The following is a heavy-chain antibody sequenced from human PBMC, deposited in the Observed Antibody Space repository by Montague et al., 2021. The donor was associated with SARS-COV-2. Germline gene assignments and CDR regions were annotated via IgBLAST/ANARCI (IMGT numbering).Heavy chain of an antibody. CDR2: IYNDGST. CDR1: GFTVSRNY. V-gene: IGHV3-66*02. Sequence: SLRLSCAASGFTVSRNYMRWVRQAPGKGLEWVSVIYNDGSTYYDASVEDRLTTSRDNSKNKLYLQLNSLRAEDTAVYYCARDQRRYGSGSDYGPHYYYGMDVWGQGTTVTVSS. J-gene: IGHJ6*02. D-gene: IGHD3-10*01. CDR3: ARDQRRYGSGSDYGPHYYYGMDV.